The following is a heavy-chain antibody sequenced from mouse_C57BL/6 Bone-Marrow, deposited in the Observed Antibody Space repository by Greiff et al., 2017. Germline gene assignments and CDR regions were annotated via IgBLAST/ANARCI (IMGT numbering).Heavy chain of an antibody. CDR2: INPGGGGT. CDR3: ARWDYGSGRGY. V-gene: IGHV1-54*01. CDR1: GYAFTNYL. J-gene: IGHJ2*01. Sequence: QVQLQQSGAELVRPGTSVKVSCKASGYAFTNYLIEWVKQRPGQGLEWIGVINPGGGGTNYNEKVKGKATLTADKSSSTAYMQLSSLTSEDSAVYFCARWDYGSGRGYWGQGTTLTVSS. D-gene: IGHD1-1*01.